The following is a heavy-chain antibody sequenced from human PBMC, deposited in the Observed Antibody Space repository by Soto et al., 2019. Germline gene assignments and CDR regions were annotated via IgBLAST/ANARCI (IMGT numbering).Heavy chain of an antibody. J-gene: IGHJ6*02. D-gene: IGHD3-22*01. CDR3: ARVKYYYDSSGYDEDYYYYGMDV. V-gene: IGHV1-69*06. Sequence: QVQLVQSGAEVKKPGSSVKVSCKASGGTFISYAISWVRQAPGQGLEWMGGIIPIFGTANYAQKFQGRVTITADKSTSTAYMELSRLRSEDTAVYYCARVKYYYDSSGYDEDYYYYGMDVWGQGTTVTVSS. CDR2: IIPIFGTA. CDR1: GGTFISYA.